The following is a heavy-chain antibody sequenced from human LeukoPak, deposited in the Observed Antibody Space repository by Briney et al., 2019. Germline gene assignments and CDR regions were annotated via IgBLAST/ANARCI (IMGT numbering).Heavy chain of an antibody. J-gene: IGHJ4*02. Sequence: GGSLGLSCAASGFTFSTYAMHWVRQAPGKGLEFVSAIVSNGGSTYYANSVKGRFSISRDNSKNTLYLQMGSLRAEDMAVYYCARGRGRGGGYYYFFDYWGQGTLVTVSS. CDR1: GFTFSTYA. CDR3: ARGRGRGGGYYYFFDY. D-gene: IGHD3-22*01. V-gene: IGHV3-64*01. CDR2: IVSNGGST.